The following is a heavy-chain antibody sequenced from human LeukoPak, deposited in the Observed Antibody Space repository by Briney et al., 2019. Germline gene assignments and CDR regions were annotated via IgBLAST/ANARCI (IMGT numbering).Heavy chain of an antibody. CDR2: IIPSGGST. Sequence: ASVKVSCKASGYTFTSYYMHWVRQAPGQGLEWMGIIIPSGGSTSYAQKFQGRVTMTRDTSTSTVYMELSSLRSEDTAVYYCARDPVNEVCTFDYWGQGTLVTVSP. D-gene: IGHD1-1*01. V-gene: IGHV1-46*01. J-gene: IGHJ4*02. CDR1: GYTFTSYY. CDR3: ARDPVNEVCTFDY.